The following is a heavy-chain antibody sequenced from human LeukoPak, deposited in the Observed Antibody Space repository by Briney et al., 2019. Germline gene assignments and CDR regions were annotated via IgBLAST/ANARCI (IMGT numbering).Heavy chain of an antibody. V-gene: IGHV3-30*03. Sequence: GTSLRLSCAASGFPFSDYGMYWVRQAPGKGLEWLAVISHDGSNKYYADSVKGRITISRDNSMNTLYLQMHSLRAEDTAVYYCARESLGSVDPRGYSTTVSQDVWGKGTTVTISS. CDR2: ISHDGSNK. J-gene: IGHJ6*03. CDR1: GFPFSDYG. CDR3: ARESLGSVDPRGYSTTVSQDV. D-gene: IGHD4-17*01.